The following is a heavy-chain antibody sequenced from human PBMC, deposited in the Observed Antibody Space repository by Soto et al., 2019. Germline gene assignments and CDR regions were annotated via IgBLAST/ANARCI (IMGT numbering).Heavy chain of an antibody. V-gene: IGHV4-59*01. CDR3: ARNTYDFWSGYSYYFDY. CDR2: IYYSGST. Sequence: SETLSLTCTVSGGSISSYYWSWIRQPPGKGLEWIGYIYYSGSTNYNPSLKSRVTISVDTSKNQFSLKLSSVTAADTAVYYCARNTYDFWSGYSYYFDYWGQGNLVTVSS. D-gene: IGHD3-3*01. CDR1: GGSISSYY. J-gene: IGHJ4*02.